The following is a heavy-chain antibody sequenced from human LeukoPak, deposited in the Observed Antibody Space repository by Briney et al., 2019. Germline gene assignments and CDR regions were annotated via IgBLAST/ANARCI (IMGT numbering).Heavy chain of an antibody. CDR3: ARGEMATTPDY. J-gene: IGHJ4*02. V-gene: IGHV4-34*01. D-gene: IGHD5-24*01. Sequence: PSGTLSLTCAVYGGSFSGYYWSWIRQPPGKGLEWIGEINHSGSTNYNPSLKSRVTISVDTSKNQFSLKLSSVTAADTAVYYCARGEMATTPDYWGQGTLVTVSS. CDR1: GGSFSGYY. CDR2: INHSGST.